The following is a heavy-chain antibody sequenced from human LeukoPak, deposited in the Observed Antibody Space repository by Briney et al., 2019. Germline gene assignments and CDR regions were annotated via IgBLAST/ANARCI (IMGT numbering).Heavy chain of an antibody. D-gene: IGHD3-10*01. V-gene: IGHV4-38-2*02. J-gene: IGHJ5*02. CDR1: GYSISSGYY. Sequence: SETLSLTCTVSGYSISSGYYWGWIRQPPGKGLEWIGSIYHSGSTYYNPSLKSRVTISVDTSKNQFSLKLSSVTAADTAVYYCARRARGVIEWFDPWGQGTLVTVSS. CDR3: ARRARGVIEWFDP. CDR2: IYHSGST.